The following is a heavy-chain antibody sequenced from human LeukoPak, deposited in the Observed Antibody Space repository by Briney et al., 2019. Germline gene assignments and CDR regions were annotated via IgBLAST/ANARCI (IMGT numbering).Heavy chain of an antibody. D-gene: IGHD3-10*02. CDR2: ISGSGGST. J-gene: IGHJ6*02. CDR3: AGEAKFGETYGMDV. CDR1: GLTFSSYA. V-gene: IGHV3-23*01. Sequence: GGSLRLSCAASGLTFSSYAMSWVRQAPGKGLEWVSAISGSGGSTCYADSVKGQFTISRDNSKNTLYLQMNSLRAEDTAVYYCAGEAKFGETYGMDVWGQGTTVTVSS.